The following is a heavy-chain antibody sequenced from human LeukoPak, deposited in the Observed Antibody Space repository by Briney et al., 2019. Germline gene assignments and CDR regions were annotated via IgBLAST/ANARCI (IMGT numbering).Heavy chain of an antibody. D-gene: IGHD3-22*01. CDR3: ARVGYYDSSGDYGFDY. CDR2: IYTSGST. V-gene: IGHV4-4*07. J-gene: IGHJ4*02. CDR1: GGSISSYY. Sequence: SETLSLTCTVSGGSISSYYWSWIRQPAGKGLEWIGRIYTSGSTNYNPSLKSRVTMSVDTSKNQFFLKLTSVTAADTAVYYCARVGYYDSSGDYGFDYWGQGTLVTVSS.